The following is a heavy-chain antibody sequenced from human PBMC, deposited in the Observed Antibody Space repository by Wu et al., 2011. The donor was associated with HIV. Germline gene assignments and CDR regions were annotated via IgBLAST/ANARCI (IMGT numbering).Heavy chain of an antibody. Sequence: QVQLVQSGAEVKKPGSSVRVSCKASGGTFSSYAFSWVRQAPGQGLEWMGGIIPISNTPDYAQKFQGRITITADESTRTTYMELSSLRSEDTAIYFCARDLLWGEDFWGLGTLVTVSS. J-gene: IGHJ4*02. V-gene: IGHV1-69*01. CDR3: ARDLLWGEDF. CDR1: GGTFSSYA. D-gene: IGHD2-21*01. CDR2: IIPISNTP.